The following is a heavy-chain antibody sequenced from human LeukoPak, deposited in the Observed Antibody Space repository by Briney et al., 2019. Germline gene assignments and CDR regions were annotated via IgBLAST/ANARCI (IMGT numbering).Heavy chain of an antibody. CDR3: ARQGGNSFYYYYMDV. V-gene: IGHV5-51*01. Sequence: GESLKISCKGSGYSFTSYWIGWVRQMPGKGLEWMGIVYPGDSDTRYSPSFQGQVTISADKSISTAYLRWSSLKASDTAMYYCARQGGNSFYYYYMDVWGKGTTATVSS. J-gene: IGHJ6*03. D-gene: IGHD4-23*01. CDR1: GYSFTSYW. CDR2: VYPGDSDT.